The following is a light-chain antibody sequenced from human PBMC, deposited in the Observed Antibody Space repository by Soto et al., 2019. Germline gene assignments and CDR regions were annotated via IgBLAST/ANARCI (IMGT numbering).Light chain of an antibody. CDR1: QSIRSW. Sequence: DFQMTQSPPLLPASIGDRVTITCRASQSIRSWLAWYQQKPGKAPKLLMSKASTLESGVPSRFAGRGSGTEFTLTISSLKLKDFATNYCQQYHSSFPVRFGHGTRV. V-gene: IGKV1-5*03. J-gene: IGKJ1*01. CDR2: KAS. CDR3: QQYHSSFPVR.